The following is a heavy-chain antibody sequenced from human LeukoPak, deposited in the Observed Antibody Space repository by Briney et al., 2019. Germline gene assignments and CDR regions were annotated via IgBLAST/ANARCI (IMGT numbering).Heavy chain of an antibody. J-gene: IGHJ4*02. CDR2: ISSSSSTI. Sequence: GGSLRLSCAASGFTFSRYSMNWVRQAPGEGLEWVAYISSSSSTIYYADSVKGRFTISRDNAKNSLYLQMSSLRAEDTAVYYCARVNIVLMVYANQYYFDYWGQGTLVTVSS. CDR3: ARVNIVLMVYANQYYFDY. CDR1: GFTFSRYS. V-gene: IGHV3-48*01. D-gene: IGHD2-8*01.